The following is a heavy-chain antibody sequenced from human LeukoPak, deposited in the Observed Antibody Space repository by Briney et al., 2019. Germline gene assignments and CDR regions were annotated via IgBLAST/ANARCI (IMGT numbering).Heavy chain of an antibody. CDR3: ASYGDAPFDY. Sequence: GGSLRLSCAASGFTFSSYWMHWVRQAPGKGLEWVAVISYDGSNKYYADSVKGRFTISRDNSKNTLYLQMNSLRAEDTAVYYCASYGDAPFDYWGQGTLVTVSS. V-gene: IGHV3-30-3*01. D-gene: IGHD4-17*01. J-gene: IGHJ4*02. CDR1: GFTFSSYW. CDR2: ISYDGSNK.